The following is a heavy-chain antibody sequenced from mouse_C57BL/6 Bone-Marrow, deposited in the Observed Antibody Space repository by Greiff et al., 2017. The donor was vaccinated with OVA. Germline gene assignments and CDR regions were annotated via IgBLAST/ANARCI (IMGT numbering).Heavy chain of an antibody. CDR1: GFTFSSYA. V-gene: IGHV5-4*01. D-gene: IGHD4-1*01. Sequence: EVQVVESGGGLVKPGGSLKLSCAASGFTFSSYAMSWVRQTPEKRLEWVATISDGGSYTYYPDNVKGRFTISRDNAKNNLYLQMSHLKSEDTAMYDCAREGWDGGFAYWGQGTLVTVSA. CDR3: AREGWDGGFAY. CDR2: ISDGGSYT. J-gene: IGHJ3*01.